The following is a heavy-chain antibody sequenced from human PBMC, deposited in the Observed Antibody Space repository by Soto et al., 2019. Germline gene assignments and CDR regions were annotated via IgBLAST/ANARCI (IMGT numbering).Heavy chain of an antibody. Sequence: EVQLVESGGALVQPGGSLRLSCAASGFTFSNFWMHWVRQAPGKGLVWVSRISSDGSTTSYADSVRGRFTISRDNAKNTLYLQMNSLRAEDTAVYYCARENLLYCGSGCYSSPFDYWGQGAPVTVSS. D-gene: IGHD2-21*02. J-gene: IGHJ4*02. CDR3: ARENLLYCGSGCYSSPFDY. CDR1: GFTFSNFW. CDR2: ISSDGSTT. V-gene: IGHV3-74*01.